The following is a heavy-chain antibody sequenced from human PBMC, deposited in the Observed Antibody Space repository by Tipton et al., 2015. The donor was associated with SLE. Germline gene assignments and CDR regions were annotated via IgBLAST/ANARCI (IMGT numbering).Heavy chain of an antibody. CDR1: GGSISSYY. Sequence: TLSLTCTVSGGSISSYYWRWIRQPPGKGLAWIGYIYYSGSTNYNPSLKSRVTISVDTSKNQFSLKLSSVTAADTAVYYCASTTIFGGYYYDMDVWGKGTTVTVSS. CDR2: IYYSGST. V-gene: IGHV4-59*01. CDR3: ASTTIFGGYYYDMDV. J-gene: IGHJ6*03. D-gene: IGHD3-3*01.